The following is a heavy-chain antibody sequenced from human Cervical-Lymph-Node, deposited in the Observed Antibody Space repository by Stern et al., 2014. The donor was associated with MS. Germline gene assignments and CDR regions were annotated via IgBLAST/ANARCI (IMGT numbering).Heavy chain of an antibody. V-gene: IGHV5-51*01. CDR2: TFPGGSDI. Sequence: QLVQSGPEVKRPGESLKISCQASGYTFNSYWIGGVRQMPGKGRGWTATTFPGGSDIRYSPSFQGQVPISADKSSSTAYLQWNTLKASDTAIYYCARQRYFDYWGQGTLVTVSS. CDR3: ARQRYFDY. CDR1: GYTFNSYW. J-gene: IGHJ4*02.